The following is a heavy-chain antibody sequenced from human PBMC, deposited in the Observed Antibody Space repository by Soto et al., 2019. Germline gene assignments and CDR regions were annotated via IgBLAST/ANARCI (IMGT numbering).Heavy chain of an antibody. Sequence: QITLKESGPTLVKPTQTLTLTCTFSGFSLSTSGVAVGWIRQPPGKALEWLALIYWDDDKRYSPPLKNRRTNPKDTSKTQVVLTMTSIDPVDTATYYCARTYNYGEDWVAPWGQGTLVTVSS. D-gene: IGHD3-10*01. CDR3: ARTYNYGEDWVAP. CDR2: IYWDDDK. J-gene: IGHJ5*02. V-gene: IGHV2-5*02. CDR1: GFSLSTSGVA.